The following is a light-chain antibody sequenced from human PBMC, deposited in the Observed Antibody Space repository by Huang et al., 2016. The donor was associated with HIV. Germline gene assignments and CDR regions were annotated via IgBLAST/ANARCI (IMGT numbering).Light chain of an antibody. J-gene: IGKJ3*01. CDR1: QGISRY. CDR3: QQRSAWPPFT. Sequence: EIVLTQSPATLSMSPGERATLACRASQGISRYLAWYHQKPGQGPRLLIYDASNRATGIPARFSGSGSGTDLTLTINNLEPEDSAVYYCQQRSAWPPFTFGPGTKVEIK. CDR2: DAS. V-gene: IGKV3-11*01.